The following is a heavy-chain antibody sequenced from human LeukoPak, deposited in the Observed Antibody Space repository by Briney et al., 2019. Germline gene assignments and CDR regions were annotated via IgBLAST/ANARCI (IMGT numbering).Heavy chain of an antibody. CDR3: ASSYSSSSFDY. V-gene: IGHV4-30-2*01. CDR2: IYHSGST. D-gene: IGHD6-6*01. J-gene: IGHJ4*02. Sequence: SETLSLTCAVSGGSISSGGYSWSWIRQPPGTGLEWIGYIYHSGSTYYNPSLKSRVTISVDRSKNQFSLKLSSVTAADTAVYYCASSYSSSSFDYWGQGTLVTVPS. CDR1: GGSISSGGYS.